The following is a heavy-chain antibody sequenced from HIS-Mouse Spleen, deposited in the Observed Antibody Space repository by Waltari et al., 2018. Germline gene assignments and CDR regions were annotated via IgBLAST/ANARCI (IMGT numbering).Heavy chain of an antibody. CDR1: GVTFSSYA. J-gene: IGHJ4*02. V-gene: IGHV3-30-3*01. CDR3: ARDSSSSWYFDY. D-gene: IGHD6-13*01. CDR2: ISYDGSNK. Sequence: QVQLVESGGGVVQPGRSLRLSCAASGVTFSSYAIHWVRQAPGKGLGWVAVISYDGSNKYYADSVKGRFTISRDNSKNTLYLQMNSLRAEDTAVYYCARDSSSSWYFDYWGQGTLVTVSS.